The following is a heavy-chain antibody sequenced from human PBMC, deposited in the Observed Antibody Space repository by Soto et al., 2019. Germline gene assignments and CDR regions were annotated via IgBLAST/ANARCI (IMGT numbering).Heavy chain of an antibody. J-gene: IGHJ5*02. Sequence: QVQLVESGGGVVQPGGSLRLSCVASGFNFSSYGMHWVRQAPGKGLKWVAVIWSDGRNKFYAYSVMGRFTISRDNSKNTLYLQMTSLTAEDTAVYYCASDLVPGGSTNWIDPWGQGTLVTVSS. V-gene: IGHV3-33*01. CDR2: IWSDGRNK. CDR1: GFNFSSYG. D-gene: IGHD3-16*01. CDR3: ASDLVPGGSTNWIDP.